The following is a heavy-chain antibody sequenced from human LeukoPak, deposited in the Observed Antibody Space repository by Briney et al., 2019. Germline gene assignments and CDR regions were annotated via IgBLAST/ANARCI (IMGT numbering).Heavy chain of an antibody. CDR1: GFAFSSYS. V-gene: IGHV3-21*01. CDR2: ISFNSAAI. CDR3: TKHITTDATTPFYYGMDV. J-gene: IGHJ6*02. Sequence: GGSLRLSCAASGFAFSSYSMNWVRQPPGKGLKWVASISFNSAAIFYADSVKGRFTISRDNAKNSLHLQMDSLRAEDTAVYYCTKHITTDATTPFYYGMDVWGQGTTVTVSS. D-gene: IGHD3-22*01.